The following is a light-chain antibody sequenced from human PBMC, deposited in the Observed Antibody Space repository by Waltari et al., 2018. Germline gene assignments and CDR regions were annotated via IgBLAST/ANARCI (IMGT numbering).Light chain of an antibody. CDR2: HAS. CDR3: QHYESLPVT. V-gene: IGKV3-20*01. J-gene: IGKJ1*01. Sequence: EIVLTQSQGTLSLSPGERATLSCRASQSISKYLAWYQQKPGQAPRLLIYHASSRAAGIPDRFSGSGYGTDFSLTISRLEPEDFAVYYCQHYESLPVTFGQGTKVEIK. CDR1: QSISKY.